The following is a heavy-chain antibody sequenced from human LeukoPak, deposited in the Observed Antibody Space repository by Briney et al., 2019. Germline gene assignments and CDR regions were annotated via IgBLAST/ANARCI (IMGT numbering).Heavy chain of an antibody. CDR1: GFTFSSYS. V-gene: IGHV3-21*01. Sequence: GGSLRLSCAVSGFTFSSYSMNTVRQAPGKGLEWVSSISSSSSYIYYADSVKGRFTISRDNAKNSLYLQMNSLRAEDTAVYYCARDHSVIVGDYWGQGTLVTVSS. CDR3: ARDHSVIVGDY. J-gene: IGHJ4*02. CDR2: ISSSSSYI. D-gene: IGHD3-3*02.